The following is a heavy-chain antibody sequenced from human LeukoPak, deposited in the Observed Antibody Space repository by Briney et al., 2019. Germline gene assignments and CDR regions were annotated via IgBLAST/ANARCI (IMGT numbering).Heavy chain of an antibody. V-gene: IGHV5-51*01. CDR1: GYSFTNYW. J-gene: IGHJ1*01. D-gene: IGHD6-13*01. Sequence: GESLKISCKGSGYSFTNYWIGWVRQMPGKGLEWMGIIYPGDSDTRYSPSFQGQVTISADKSISSAYLQWSSLKASDTATYYCARHLGTYSSSAFQHWGQGTLVIVSS. CDR2: IYPGDSDT. CDR3: ARHLGTYSSSAFQH.